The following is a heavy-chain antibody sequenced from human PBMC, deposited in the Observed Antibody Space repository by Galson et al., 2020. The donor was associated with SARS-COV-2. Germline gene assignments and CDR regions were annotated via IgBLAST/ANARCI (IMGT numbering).Heavy chain of an antibody. J-gene: IGHJ4*02. CDR2: IYSEGSST. Sequence: GGSLRLSCAASGFTFSSYWMHWVRQAPGKGLVWVSRIYSEGSSTSYADSVKGRFTISGDNAKNTLYLQMNSLRADDTAVYYCARGDMGNDYFDYWGQGTLVTVSS. V-gene: IGHV3-74*01. CDR3: ARGDMGNDYFDY. CDR1: GFTFSSYW. D-gene: IGHD7-27*01.